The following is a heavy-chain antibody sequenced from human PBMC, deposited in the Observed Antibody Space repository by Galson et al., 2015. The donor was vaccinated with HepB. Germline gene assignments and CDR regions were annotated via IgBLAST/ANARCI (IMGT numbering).Heavy chain of an antibody. V-gene: IGHV3-48*01. Sequence: SLRLSCAASGFNFNFYNMNWVRQSPGKGLEWIAYISGNGDTTYYADSVKGRFTVTGDNAKNSLFLQMNTLRAEDTAVYYCARVWDIYFDYWGQGALVTVSS. CDR3: ARVWDIYFDY. D-gene: IGHD1-26*01. CDR2: ISGNGDTT. CDR1: GFNFNFYN. J-gene: IGHJ4*02.